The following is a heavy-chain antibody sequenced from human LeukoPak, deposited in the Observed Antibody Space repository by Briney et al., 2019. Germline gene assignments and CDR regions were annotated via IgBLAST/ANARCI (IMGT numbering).Heavy chain of an antibody. J-gene: IGHJ6*02. CDR1: GFTFSSYA. CDR3: ARDRSSSWYYGMDV. V-gene: IGHV3-64*01. CDR2: ISSNGGST. D-gene: IGHD6-13*01. Sequence: GGSLRLSCAASGFTFSSYAMHWVRQAPGKGLEYVSAISSNGGSTYYANSVKGRFTISRDNSKNTLYLQMGSLRAEDMAVYYCARDRSSSWYYGMDVWGQGTTVTVSS.